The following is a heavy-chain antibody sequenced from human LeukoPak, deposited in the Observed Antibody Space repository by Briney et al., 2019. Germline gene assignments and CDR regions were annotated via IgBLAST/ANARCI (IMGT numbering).Heavy chain of an antibody. CDR2: ISYDGSNK. Sequence: PGGSLRLSCAASGFTFSSYAMHWVRQAPGKGLEWVAVISYDGSNKYYADSVKGRFTISRDNSKNTLYLQMNNLRAEETAVYYCAKVVENRHFYYSMDAWGRGTTVTVSS. CDR1: GFTFSSYA. V-gene: IGHV3-30-3*01. J-gene: IGHJ6*02. CDR3: AKVVENRHFYYSMDA. D-gene: IGHD2/OR15-2a*01.